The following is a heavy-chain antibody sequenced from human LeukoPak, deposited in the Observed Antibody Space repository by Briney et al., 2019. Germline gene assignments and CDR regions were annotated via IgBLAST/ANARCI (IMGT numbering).Heavy chain of an antibody. CDR2: ISSSSSII. CDR3: ARARGYSYGYSDY. Sequence: PGGSLRLSCAGSGFTFSSYSMNWVRQAPGKGLEWVSYISSSSSIIDYADSVKGRFTISRDNAKNSLYLQMNSLRAEDTAVYYCARARGYSYGYSDYWGQGTLVTVSS. D-gene: IGHD5-18*01. J-gene: IGHJ4*02. V-gene: IGHV3-48*01. CDR1: GFTFSSYS.